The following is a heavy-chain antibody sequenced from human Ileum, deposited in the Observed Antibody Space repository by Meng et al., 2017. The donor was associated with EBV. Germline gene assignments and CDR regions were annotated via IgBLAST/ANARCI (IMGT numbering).Heavy chain of an antibody. D-gene: IGHD1-1*01. CDR1: GYSFPNYA. CDR2: IDGLSGNT. V-gene: IGHV1-3*01. J-gene: IGHJ4*02. Sequence: VELVRAGDGVKQPGALVKGFCKTSGYSFPNYAIHWVRQAPGQGPGCMGWIDGLSGNTKYSEKLQGRLTITRDTSTNTVYMELSSLRSEDTAVYYCARVADNDKTGLGVCDYWGQGTLVTVSS. CDR3: ARVADNDKTGLGVCDY.